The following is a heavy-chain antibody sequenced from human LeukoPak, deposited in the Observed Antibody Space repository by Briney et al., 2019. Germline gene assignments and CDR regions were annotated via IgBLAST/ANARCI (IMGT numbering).Heavy chain of an antibody. D-gene: IGHD4-11*01. CDR2: ITTSSIYK. CDR3: AKTTVTPPYYMDV. V-gene: IGHV3-21*01. CDR1: GFTFSSYN. Sequence: GGSLRLSCAASGFTFSSYNMNWVRQAPGKGLEWVSSITTSSIYKYYGDSVKGRFTISRDNAKKSLYLQMNSLRAEDTAVYYCAKTTVTPPYYMDVWGKGTTVTISS. J-gene: IGHJ6*03.